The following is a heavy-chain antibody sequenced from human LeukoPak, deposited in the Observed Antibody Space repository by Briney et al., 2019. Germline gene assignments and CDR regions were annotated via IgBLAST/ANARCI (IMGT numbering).Heavy chain of an antibody. CDR2: VYPEDGES. D-gene: IGHD3-10*01. CDR1: GSTLNELS. J-gene: IGHJ4*02. Sequence: ASVKVSCKVSGSTLNELSTQWVRQGPGKGPEWLGRVYPEDGESMYAERFEGRLTMTEDTSTDTVYMELSSLSSEDTAVYYCAAGSGFGELLYWGQGTLVTVSS. CDR3: AAGSGFGELLY. V-gene: IGHV1-24*01.